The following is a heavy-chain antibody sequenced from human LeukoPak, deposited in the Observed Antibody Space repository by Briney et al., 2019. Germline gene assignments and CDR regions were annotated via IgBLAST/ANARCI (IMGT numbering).Heavy chain of an antibody. J-gene: IGHJ6*02. D-gene: IGHD1-1*01. CDR2: IIPILGIA. Sequence: SVKVSCKASGGTFSSYAISWVRQAPGQGLEWMGRIIPILGIANYAQKFQGRVTITADKSTSTAYMELSSLRSEDTAVYYCAREDWNYGMDVWGQGTTVTVSS. CDR3: AREDWNYGMDV. CDR1: GGTFSSYA. V-gene: IGHV1-69*04.